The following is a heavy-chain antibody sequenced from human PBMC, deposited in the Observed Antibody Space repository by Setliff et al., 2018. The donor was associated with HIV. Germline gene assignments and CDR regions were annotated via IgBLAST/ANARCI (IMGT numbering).Heavy chain of an antibody. D-gene: IGHD3-3*01. V-gene: IGHV3-33*06. CDR1: GFTLSNYG. J-gene: IGHJ4*02. CDR2: IWDDGSNK. Sequence: SGGSLRLSCAASGFTLSNYGMNWVRQAPGKGLEWVAVIWDDGSNKKYVDSVKGRFTISRDNSKSTVYLQMDSLRAEDTAIYYCAKDYNFWSAHGAHPVDWGQGTLVTVSS. CDR3: AKDYNFWSAHGAHPVD.